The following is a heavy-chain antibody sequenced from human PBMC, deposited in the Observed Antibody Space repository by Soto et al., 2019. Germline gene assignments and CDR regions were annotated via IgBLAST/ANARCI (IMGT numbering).Heavy chain of an antibody. Sequence: SETLSLTCAVYGGSFSGYYWSWIRQPPGKGLEWIGYIYYSGSTNYNPSLKSRVTISVDTPENQFSLKLSSVTAADTAVYYCTRHPRTPDYWGQGTLVTVSS. CDR1: GGSFSGYY. V-gene: IGHV4-59*01. CDR2: IYYSGST. J-gene: IGHJ4*02. D-gene: IGHD2-15*01. CDR3: TRHPRTPDY.